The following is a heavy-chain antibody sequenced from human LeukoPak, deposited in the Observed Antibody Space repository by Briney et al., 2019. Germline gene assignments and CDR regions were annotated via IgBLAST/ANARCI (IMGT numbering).Heavy chain of an antibody. D-gene: IGHD3-10*01. CDR3: ARDIITNFYYYYYMDV. J-gene: IGHJ6*03. CDR1: GYTFTGYY. V-gene: IGHV1-2*02. Sequence: ASVKVSCKASGYTFTGYYMHWVRQAPGQGLEWMGWINPNSGGTNYAQKFQGRVTMTRDTSISTAYMELSRLRSDDTAVYYCARDIITNFYYYYYMDVWGKGTTVTVSS. CDR2: INPNSGGT.